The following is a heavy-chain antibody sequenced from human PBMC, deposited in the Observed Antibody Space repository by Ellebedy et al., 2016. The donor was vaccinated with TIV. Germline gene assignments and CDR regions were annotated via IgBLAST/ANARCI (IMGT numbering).Heavy chain of an antibody. Sequence: SEPLSLTXTVPGGSVSRGSYYWSCIRLPPGKRLEWFGFIYSSGSTNYNPSLKSRVTISVDTSKNQFSLKLGSVTAADTAVYYCARSVGATDYWGQGTLVTVSS. CDR3: ARSVGATDY. CDR1: GGSVSRGSYY. J-gene: IGHJ4*02. CDR2: IYSSGST. D-gene: IGHD1-26*01. V-gene: IGHV4-61*01.